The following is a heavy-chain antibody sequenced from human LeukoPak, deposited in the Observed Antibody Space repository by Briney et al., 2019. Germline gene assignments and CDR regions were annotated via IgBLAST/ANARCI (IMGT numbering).Heavy chain of an antibody. V-gene: IGHV4-39*07. CDR3: ASWGYSSPKYHFDY. Sequence: KPSETLSLTCTVSGGSISSSSYYWGWIRQPPGKGLEWIGSIYYSGSTYYNPSLKSRVTISVDTSKNQFSLKLSSVTAADTAVYYCASWGYSSPKYHFDYWGQGTLVTVSS. J-gene: IGHJ4*02. CDR1: GGSISSSSYY. CDR2: IYYSGST. D-gene: IGHD6-13*01.